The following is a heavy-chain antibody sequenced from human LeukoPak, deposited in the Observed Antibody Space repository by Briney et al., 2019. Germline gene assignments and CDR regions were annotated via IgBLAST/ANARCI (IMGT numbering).Heavy chain of an antibody. V-gene: IGHV4-39*07. CDR1: GGSISSTSYY. CDR3: ARDGAASNWFDP. Sequence: SETLCLTCTVSGGSISSTSYYWGWIRQPPGKGLEWIGEVYHSGSTSYNPSLLSRVTISVDRSKNQFSLKLSSVTAADTAVYYCARDGAASNWFDPWGQGTLVTVSS. J-gene: IGHJ5*02. CDR2: VYHSGST. D-gene: IGHD6-13*01.